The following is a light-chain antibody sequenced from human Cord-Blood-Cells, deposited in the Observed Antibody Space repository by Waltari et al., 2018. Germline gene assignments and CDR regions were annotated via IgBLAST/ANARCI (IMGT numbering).Light chain of an antibody. Sequence: QSALTQPPSASGSPGQSVTISCTGTSPHVGGYNYVSWYQQPPGNAPKLMIYEFSQRPSGFPDRFSGSKSGNTASLTVSGLQADEEADYYCSSYAGSNNLVFGGGTKLTVL. CDR1: SPHVGGYNY. J-gene: IGLJ3*02. CDR2: EFS. V-gene: IGLV2-8*01. CDR3: SSYAGSNNLV.